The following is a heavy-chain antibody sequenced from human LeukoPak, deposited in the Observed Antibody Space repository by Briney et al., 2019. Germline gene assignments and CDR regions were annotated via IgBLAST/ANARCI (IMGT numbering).Heavy chain of an antibody. V-gene: IGHV4-59*01. J-gene: IGHJ6*02. CDR2: IYYSGST. Sequence: SETLSLTCTVSGGSISSYYWSWIRQPPGKGLEWIGYIYYSGSTNYNPSLKSRVTISVDTSKNQFSLKLSSMTAADTAVYYCARRRSLSAGMDVWGQGTTVTVSS. CDR1: GGSISSYY. D-gene: IGHD3-3*01. CDR3: ARRRSLSAGMDV.